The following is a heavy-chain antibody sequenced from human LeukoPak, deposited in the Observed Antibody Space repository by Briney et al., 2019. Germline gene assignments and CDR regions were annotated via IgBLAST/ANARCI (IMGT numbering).Heavy chain of an antibody. CDR2: IIPIFGTA. D-gene: IGHD3-22*01. CDR1: GGTFSSYA. V-gene: IGHV1-69*06. J-gene: IGHJ5*02. CDR3: AALYDSSDYKFWFDP. Sequence: ASVKVSCKASGGTFSSYAISWVRQAPGQGLEWMGGIIPIFGTANYAQKFQGRVTITADKSTSTAYMELSSLRSEDTAVYYCAALYDSSDYKFWFDPWGQGTLVTVSS.